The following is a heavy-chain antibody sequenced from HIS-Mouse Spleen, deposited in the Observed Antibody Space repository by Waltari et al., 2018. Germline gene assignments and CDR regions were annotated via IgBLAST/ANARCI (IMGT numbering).Heavy chain of an antibody. D-gene: IGHD1-1*01. CDR1: CHAISSGYS. V-gene: IGHV4-38-2*02. J-gene: IGHJ3*02. CDR2: IDHSGST. Sequence: QVQLPESGPGLVKPSDTLSLTCPVSCHAISSGYSWGWIRQPPGQGLEWIGSIDHSGSTYDNPSLKSRVTISVDTSKNQFSLKLGSVTAADTAVYYCAREPHLQLELAFDIWGQGTMVTVSS. CDR3: AREPHLQLELAFDI.